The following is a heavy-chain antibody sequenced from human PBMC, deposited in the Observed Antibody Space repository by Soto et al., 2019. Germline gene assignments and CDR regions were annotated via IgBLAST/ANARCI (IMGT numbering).Heavy chain of an antibody. CDR2: IYTGDTT. D-gene: IGHD6-13*01. J-gene: IGHJ4*02. V-gene: IGHV3-53*02. Sequence: DVQLVETGGGLIQPGGSLRLSCAASGFTVSGNFMSWVRQAPGKGLEWVSIIYTGDTTYYADSVKGRFTISRDNSKNTLYLQMNSLRAEDSAVYYCAGRFSSSWSALDYWGRGTLVTVSS. CDR1: GFTVSGNF. CDR3: AGRFSSSWSALDY.